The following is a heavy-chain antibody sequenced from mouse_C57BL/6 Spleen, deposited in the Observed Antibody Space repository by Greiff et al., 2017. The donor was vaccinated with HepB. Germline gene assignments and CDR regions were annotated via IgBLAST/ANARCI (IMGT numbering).Heavy chain of an antibody. D-gene: IGHD3-3*01. J-gene: IGHJ4*01. CDR2: IDPSDSYT. Sequence: QVQLQQPGAELVMPGASVKLSCKASGYTFTSYWMHWVKQRPGQGLEWIGEIDPSDSYTNYNQKFKGKSTLTVDKSSSTAYMQLSSLTSEDSAVYYCARKNSEGLYAMDYWGQGTSVTVSS. V-gene: IGHV1-69*01. CDR1: GYTFTSYW. CDR3: ARKNSEGLYAMDY.